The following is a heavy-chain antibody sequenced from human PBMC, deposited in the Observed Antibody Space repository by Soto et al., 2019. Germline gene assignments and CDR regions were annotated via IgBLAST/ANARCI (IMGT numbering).Heavy chain of an antibody. V-gene: IGHV3-23*01. Sequence: GGSLRLSCAASGFTFSSYAMSWVRQAPGKGLEWVSAISGSGGSTYYADSVKGRFTISRDNSKNTLYLQMNSLRAEDTAVYYCAKDGRGAPEWQPRAWFAPWGQGTLVTVSS. CDR2: ISGSGGST. D-gene: IGHD2-15*01. J-gene: IGHJ5*02. CDR1: GFTFSSYA. CDR3: AKDGRGAPEWQPRAWFAP.